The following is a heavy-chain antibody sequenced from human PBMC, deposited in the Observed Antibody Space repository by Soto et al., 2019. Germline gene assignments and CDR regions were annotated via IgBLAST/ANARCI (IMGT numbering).Heavy chain of an antibody. J-gene: IGHJ4*02. CDR3: ARDGGGNYYSSGYSDY. D-gene: IGHD3-22*01. Sequence: EVQLLESGGGLVQPGGSLRLSCAASGFTFSFYTFNWVRQAPGKGLEWVSYIGRSTATIYYADSVKGRFTISRDNGKNSLHLQMDSLRDEETAVYYCARDGGGNYYSSGYSDYWGQGTLVTVSS. CDR2: IGRSTATI. V-gene: IGHV3-48*02. CDR1: GFTFSFYT.